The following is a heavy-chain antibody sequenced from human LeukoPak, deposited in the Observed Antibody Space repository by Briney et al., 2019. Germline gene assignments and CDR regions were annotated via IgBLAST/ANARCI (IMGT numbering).Heavy chain of an antibody. J-gene: IGHJ5*02. D-gene: IGHD1-26*01. Sequence: SQTLSLTCAVSGGSISSGGYSWSWIRQPPGKGLEWIGYIYYSGSTDYNPSLESRVTISLDTSKNQFSLKLSSVTAADTAVYYCARVGAESGSYLNWFDPWGQGTLVTVSA. CDR1: GGSISSGGYS. CDR2: IYYSGST. CDR3: ARVGAESGSYLNWFDP. V-gene: IGHV4-30-4*07.